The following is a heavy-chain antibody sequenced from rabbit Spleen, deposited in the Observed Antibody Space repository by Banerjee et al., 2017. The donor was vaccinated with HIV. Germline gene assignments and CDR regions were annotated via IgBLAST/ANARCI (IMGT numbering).Heavy chain of an antibody. CDR3: SRGSAAMTMVITGFYLNL. CDR2: GYPDGIGST. V-gene: IGHV1S45*01. D-gene: IGHD2-1*01. J-gene: IGHJ4*01. CDR1: GFSFSSRYY. Sequence: QEQLVESRGGLVTPGGSLKLSCKASGFSFSSRYYICWVRQAPGKGLEWIGCGYPDGIGSTAYASWAKGRFTISKSSSTTVTLQMTSLTVADTATYFCSRGSAAMTMVITGFYLNLWGPGTLVTVS.